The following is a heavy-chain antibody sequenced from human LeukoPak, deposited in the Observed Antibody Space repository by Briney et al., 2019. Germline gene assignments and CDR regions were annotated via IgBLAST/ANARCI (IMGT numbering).Heavy chain of an antibody. D-gene: IGHD2-2*01. CDR1: GYTFTGYY. CDR3: ARGGFGHCSSTSCYPDY. Sequence: ASVKVSCKASGYTFTGYYMHWVRQAPGQGLEWMGWIDPNSGGTNSAQKFQGRVTMTRDTSISTAYMELSRLRSDDTAVYYCARGGFGHCSSTSCYPDYWGQGTLVTVSS. J-gene: IGHJ4*02. CDR2: IDPNSGGT. V-gene: IGHV1-2*02.